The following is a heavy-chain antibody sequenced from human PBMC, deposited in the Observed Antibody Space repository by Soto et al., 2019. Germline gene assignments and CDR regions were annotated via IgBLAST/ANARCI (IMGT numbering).Heavy chain of an antibody. CDR1: GASISNYY. CDR2: MYSSGST. V-gene: IGHV4-59*08. CDR3: ARHDSRGGAYDY. Sequence: QVQLQESGPGLVKPSETLSLTCTVSGASISNYYWSWIRQSPGKGLEWIAYMYSSGSTSYSPSLKSRVTISVDTSKSQFSLKLSSVTAADTAVYFCARHDSRGGAYDYWGQGILVTVSS. J-gene: IGHJ4*02. D-gene: IGHD3-22*01.